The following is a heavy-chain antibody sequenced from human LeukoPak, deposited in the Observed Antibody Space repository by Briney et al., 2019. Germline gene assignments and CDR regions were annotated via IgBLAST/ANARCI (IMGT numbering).Heavy chain of an antibody. D-gene: IGHD6-25*01. V-gene: IGHV3-23*01. CDR1: GYTFNSYA. CDR3: AKEPASASCFDY. Sequence: GGSLRLSCAASGYTFNSYAMSWVRQAPGKGLEWVSAISGSGGSTYYADSVKGRFTISRDNSKNTLYLQMNSLRAEDTALYYCAKEPASASCFDYWGQGTLVTVSS. CDR2: ISGSGGST. J-gene: IGHJ4*02.